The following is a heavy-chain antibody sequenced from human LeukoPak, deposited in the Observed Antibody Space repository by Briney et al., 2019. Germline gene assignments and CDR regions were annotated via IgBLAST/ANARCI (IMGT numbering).Heavy chain of an antibody. CDR1: GYSISSGYY. J-gene: IGHJ6*03. V-gene: IGHV4-38-2*02. CDR2: IYHSGST. D-gene: IGHD6-19*01. CDR3: AKVRKQWLPILGTYYYYYLDV. Sequence: SETLSLTCTVSGYSISSGYYWGRIRQPPGKGLEWIGSIYHSGSTYYNPSLKSRVTISVDTSKNQFSLKLSSVTAADTAVYYCAKVRKQWLPILGTYYYYYLDVWGKGTTVTVSS.